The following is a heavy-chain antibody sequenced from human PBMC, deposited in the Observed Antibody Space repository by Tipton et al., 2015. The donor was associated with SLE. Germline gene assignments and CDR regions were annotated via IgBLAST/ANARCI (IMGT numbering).Heavy chain of an antibody. V-gene: IGHV3-23*03. CDR2: VYGNGRTT. J-gene: IGHJ6*03. CDR3: AKDGTFTIFGVVITQYYMDV. CDR1: GFTFGGFS. D-gene: IGHD3-3*01. Sequence: SLRLSCAPSGFTFGGFSMNWVRQAPGKGLEWVAIVYGNGRTTLYADSVKGRFTISRDNVNNVLYLQMNSLRVEDTAVYYCAKDGTFTIFGVVITQYYMDVWGKGTTVTISS.